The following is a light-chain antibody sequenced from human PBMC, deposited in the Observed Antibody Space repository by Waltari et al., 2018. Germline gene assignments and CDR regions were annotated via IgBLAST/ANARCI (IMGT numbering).Light chain of an antibody. CDR2: KDS. V-gene: IGLV3-25*03. Sequence: SYELTHPPSVSVSPGQTARIPCSGAALPKHIAPWFQQKPGQAPVLVICKDSERPSGISERFSGSSAGTTVTLTISGVQAEDEADYYCQSTDSSGSYRVFGGGTNLTVL. CDR1: ALPKHI. J-gene: IGLJ2*01. CDR3: QSTDSSGSYRV.